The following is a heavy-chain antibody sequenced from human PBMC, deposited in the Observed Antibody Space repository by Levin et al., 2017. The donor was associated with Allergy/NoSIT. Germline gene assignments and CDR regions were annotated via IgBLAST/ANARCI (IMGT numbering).Heavy chain of an antibody. Sequence: GGSLRLSCSASGFTFSSYAMHWVRQAPGKGLEYVSAISSSGTNTYYADSVKGRFTISRDNSKSTLYLQMSSLRPEDTAVYYCVKDNWSGSYWGGAFDIWGQGTMVTVSS. CDR1: GFTFSSYA. V-gene: IGHV3-64D*06. J-gene: IGHJ3*02. CDR3: VKDNWSGSYWGGAFDI. D-gene: IGHD1-26*01. CDR2: ISSSGTNT.